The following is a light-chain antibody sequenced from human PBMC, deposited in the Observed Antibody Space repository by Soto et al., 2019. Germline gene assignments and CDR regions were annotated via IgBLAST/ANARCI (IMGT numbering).Light chain of an antibody. V-gene: IGLV2-14*01. J-gene: IGLJ1*01. Sequence: QSALTQPASVSGSPGQSITISCTGTSRAIGDYNYVSWYHHHPGEAPKLVIYEVSHRPSGISNRFSGSKSGNTASLTISGLQAEDEADYYCSSFRSSNNPYVFGTGTKVTVL. CDR1: SRAIGDYNY. CDR2: EVS. CDR3: SSFRSSNNPYV.